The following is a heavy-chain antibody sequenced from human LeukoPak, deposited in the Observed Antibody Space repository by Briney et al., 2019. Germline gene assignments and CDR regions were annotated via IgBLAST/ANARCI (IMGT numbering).Heavy chain of an antibody. D-gene: IGHD3-16*01. CDR2: IIPIFGIA. CDR1: GGTFSSYA. Sequence: SVKVSCKASGGTFSSYAISWVRQAPGQGLEWMGRIIPIFGIANYAQKFQGRVTITADKSTSTAYMELSSLRSEDTAVYYCARGPKYDYVWGSGFDYWGQGTLVTVSS. V-gene: IGHV1-69*04. CDR3: ARGPKYDYVWGSGFDY. J-gene: IGHJ4*02.